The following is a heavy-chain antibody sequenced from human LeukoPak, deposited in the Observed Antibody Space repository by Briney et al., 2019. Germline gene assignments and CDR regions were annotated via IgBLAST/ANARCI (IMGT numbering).Heavy chain of an antibody. J-gene: IGHJ4*02. V-gene: IGHV4-61*01. CDR1: GGSVSSGSYY. D-gene: IGHD5-12*01. Sequence: PSQTLSLTCTVSGGSVSSGSYYWSWIRQPPGKGLEWIGYIYYSGSTNYNPSLKSRVTISVDTSKNQFSLKLSSVTAADTAVYYCARVTAGMVATFVFDYWGQGTLVTVSS. CDR2: IYYSGST. CDR3: ARVTAGMVATFVFDY.